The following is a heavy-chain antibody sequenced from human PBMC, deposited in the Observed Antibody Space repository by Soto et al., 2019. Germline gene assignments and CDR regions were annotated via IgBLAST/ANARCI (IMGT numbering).Heavy chain of an antibody. CDR1: GFSFSNYW. J-gene: IGHJ4*02. CDR3: ASLDSMAAARGY. Sequence: GSLRLSCAASGFSFSNYWISWVRQAPGKGLEWVANVRRDGRDEYYGDSVRGRFTISRDNAKNSVYLQMDSLRAEDTAVYYCASLDSMAAARGYWGQGTQVTVSS. D-gene: IGHD6-6*01. CDR2: VRRDGRDE. V-gene: IGHV3-7*03.